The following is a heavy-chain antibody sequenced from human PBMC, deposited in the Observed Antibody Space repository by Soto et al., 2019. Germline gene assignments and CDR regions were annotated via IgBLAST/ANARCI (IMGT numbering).Heavy chain of an antibody. CDR2: IWYDGSNK. D-gene: IGHD4-4*01. Sequence: GGSLRLSCAASGFTFSSYGMHWVRQAPGKGLEWVAVIWYDGSNKYYADSVKGRFTISRDNSKNTLYLQMNSLRAEDTAVYYCARDKGSVYSNSMAYYYGMDVWGQGTTVTVSS. V-gene: IGHV3-33*01. CDR3: ARDKGSVYSNSMAYYYGMDV. CDR1: GFTFSSYG. J-gene: IGHJ6*02.